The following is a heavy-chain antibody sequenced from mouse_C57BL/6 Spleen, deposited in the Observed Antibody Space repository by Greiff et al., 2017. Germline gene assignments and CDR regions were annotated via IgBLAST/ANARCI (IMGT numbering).Heavy chain of an antibody. D-gene: IGHD1-1*01. J-gene: IGHJ1*03. CDR3: ARVDYGSSYGWYFDV. V-gene: IGHV1-64*01. CDR1: GYTFTSYW. CDR2: IHPNSGST. Sequence: VQLQQPGAELVKPGASVKLSCKASGYTFTSYWMHWVKQRPGQGLEWIGMIHPNSGSTNYNEKFKSKATLTVDKSSSTAYMQLSSLTSEDSAVYDCARVDYGSSYGWYFDVWGTGTTVTVSS.